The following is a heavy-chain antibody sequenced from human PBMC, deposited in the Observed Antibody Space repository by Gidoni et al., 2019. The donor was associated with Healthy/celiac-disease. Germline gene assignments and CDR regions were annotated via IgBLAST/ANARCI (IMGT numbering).Heavy chain of an antibody. V-gene: IGHV3-30*18. CDR1: GFTFSSYG. CDR2: IAYDGSNK. CDR3: ANLGYCSSTSCYMDYYYYGMDV. D-gene: IGHD2-2*02. J-gene: IGHJ6*02. Sequence: QVQLVESGGGVVQPGRSLRLSCAASGFTFSSYGMPLVRQAPGKGLEWVAVIAYDGSNKYYADSVKGRFTISRDNSKNTLYLQMNSLRAEDTAVYYCANLGYCSSTSCYMDYYYYGMDVWGQGTTVTVSS.